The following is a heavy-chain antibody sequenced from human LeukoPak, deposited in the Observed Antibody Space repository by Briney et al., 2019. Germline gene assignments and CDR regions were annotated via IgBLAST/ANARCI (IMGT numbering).Heavy chain of an antibody. D-gene: IGHD6-6*01. CDR3: ARAMSIAARLQTIFDY. Sequence: GGSLRLSCAASGFTFSSYNMNWVRQAPGKGLEWVSYISSSSSTIYYADSVKGRFTISRDNAKNSLYLQMNSLRAEDTAVYYCARAMSIAARLQTIFDYWGQGTLVTVSS. V-gene: IGHV3-48*01. CDR1: GFTFSSYN. CDR2: ISSSSSTI. J-gene: IGHJ4*02.